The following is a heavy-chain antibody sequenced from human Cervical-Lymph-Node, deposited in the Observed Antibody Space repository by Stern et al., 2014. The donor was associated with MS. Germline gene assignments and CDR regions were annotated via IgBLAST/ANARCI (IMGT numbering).Heavy chain of an antibody. D-gene: IGHD5-24*01. CDR2: MYHTGDS. CDR3: ASRDGK. V-gene: IGHV4-31*03. Sequence: QVQLQESGPGLVQPAQTLSLTCKVSGGSISSGGYYWSWIRQRPGEGLEWIGYMYHTGDSYYNPSLKSRISISGDTSKNQVSLNLTSVTVADTGVYYCASRDGKWGQGTLVTVSS. J-gene: IGHJ4*02. CDR1: GGSISSGGYY.